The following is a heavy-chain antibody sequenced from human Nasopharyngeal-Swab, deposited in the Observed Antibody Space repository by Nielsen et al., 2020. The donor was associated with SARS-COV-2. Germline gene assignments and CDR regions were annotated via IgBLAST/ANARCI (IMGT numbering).Heavy chain of an antibody. D-gene: IGHD4-17*01. CDR3: AKDGDYGDYVPKFDY. V-gene: IGHV3-30*18. J-gene: IGHJ4*02. CDR2: ISYDGSNK. CDR1: GFTFSSYG. Sequence: GGSLRLSCAASGFTFSSYGMHWVRQAPGKGLEWVAVISYDGSNKYYADSVKGRFTISRDNSKNTLYLQMNSLRAEDTAVYYCAKDGDYGDYVPKFDYWGQGTLVTVSS.